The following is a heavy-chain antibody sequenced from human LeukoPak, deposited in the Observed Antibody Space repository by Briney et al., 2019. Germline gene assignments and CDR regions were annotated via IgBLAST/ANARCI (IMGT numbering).Heavy chain of an antibody. CDR1: GGSFSGYY. CDR3: ARDFYGDYLFDY. CDR2: INHSGST. J-gene: IGHJ4*02. Sequence: PSETLSLTCAVYGGSFSGYYWSWIRQPPGKGLEWIGEINHSGSTNYNPSLKSRVTISVDTSKNQFSLKLSSVTAADTAVYYCARDFYGDYLFDYWGQGTLVTVSS. V-gene: IGHV4-34*01. D-gene: IGHD4-17*01.